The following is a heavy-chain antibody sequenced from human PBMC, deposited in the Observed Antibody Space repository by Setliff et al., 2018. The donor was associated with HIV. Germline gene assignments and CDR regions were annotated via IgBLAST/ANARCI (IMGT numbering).Heavy chain of an antibody. CDR3: ARLGYSGSLVGAFDI. CDR1: GYSIGSGYY. J-gene: IGHJ3*02. V-gene: IGHV4-38-2*02. Sequence: PSETLSLTCTVSGYSIGSGYYWGWIRQPPGKGLEWIGSIYHSGITYYNSSLKSRVTISVDTSKNQFSLNLTSVTAADTAVYYCARLGYSGSLVGAFDIWGQGTMVTVSS. D-gene: IGHD1-26*01. CDR2: IYHSGIT.